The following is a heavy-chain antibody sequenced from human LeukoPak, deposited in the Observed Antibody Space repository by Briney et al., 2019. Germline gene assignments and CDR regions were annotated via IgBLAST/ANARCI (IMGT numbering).Heavy chain of an antibody. CDR3: ARVKQQLDHYYYYGMDV. Sequence: GASVKVSCKASGYTFTSYYMHWVRQAPGQGLEWMGIINPSGGSTSYAQKFQGRVTMTRDTSMSTVYMELSSLRSEDTAVYYCARVKQQLDHYYYYGMDVWGQGTTVTVSS. V-gene: IGHV1-46*01. CDR1: GYTFTSYY. CDR2: INPSGGST. J-gene: IGHJ6*02. D-gene: IGHD6-13*01.